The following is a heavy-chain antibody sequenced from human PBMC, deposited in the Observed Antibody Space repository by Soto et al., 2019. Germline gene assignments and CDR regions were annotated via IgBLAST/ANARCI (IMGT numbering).Heavy chain of an antibody. CDR3: ASLDRGYCSGGSCSGNDY. CDR1: GYTFTSYG. Sequence: ASVKVSCKASGYTFTSYGISWVRQAPGQGLEWMGWISAYNGNTNYAQKLQGRVTMTTDTSTSTAYMELRSLRSDDTAVYYCASLDRGYCSGGSCSGNDYWGQGPLVTVSS. CDR2: ISAYNGNT. V-gene: IGHV1-18*01. D-gene: IGHD2-15*01. J-gene: IGHJ4*02.